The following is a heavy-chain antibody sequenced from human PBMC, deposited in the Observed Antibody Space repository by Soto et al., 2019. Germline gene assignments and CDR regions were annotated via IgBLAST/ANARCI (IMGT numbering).Heavy chain of an antibody. V-gene: IGHV4-31*03. CDR3: ARYRISGSWSKFDY. D-gene: IGHD6-13*01. Sequence: PSETLSLTCSVSGLTISSASYCWSWSRQHPGKGLEWVGNIYYNGSTYCSPSLKSRVTVWFDTSKNQFSLRLTSVTAADTAVYYCARYRISGSWSKFDYWGQGTRVTVSS. J-gene: IGHJ4*02. CDR1: GLTISSASYC. CDR2: IYYNGST.